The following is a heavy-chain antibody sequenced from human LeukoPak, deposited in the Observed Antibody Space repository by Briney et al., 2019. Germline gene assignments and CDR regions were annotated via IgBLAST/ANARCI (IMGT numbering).Heavy chain of an antibody. V-gene: IGHV1-46*01. CDR2: INPSGGST. J-gene: IGHJ4*02. D-gene: IGHD2-21*02. CDR3: ARDLDCGGDCYPLDY. CDR1: GYTFTSYY. Sequence: ASVKVSCKASGYTFTSYYMHWVRQAPGQGLEWMGIINPSGGSTSYAQKFQGRVTMTRDTSTSTVYMELSSLRSEDTAVYYCARDLDCGGDCYPLDYWGQGTLVTVSS.